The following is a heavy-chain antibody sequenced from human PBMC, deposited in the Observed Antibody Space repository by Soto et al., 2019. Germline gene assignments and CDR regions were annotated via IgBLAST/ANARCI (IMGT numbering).Heavy chain of an antibody. CDR1: GGSISSYY. CDR3: ARDHMIFDY. CDR2: IYYSGST. Sequence: SETLSLTCTVSGGSISSYYWSWIRQPPGKGLEWIGYIYYSGSTNYNPSPKSRVTISVDTSKNQFSLKLSSVTAADTAVYYCARDHMIFDYWGRGTLVTVSA. D-gene: IGHD3-16*01. J-gene: IGHJ4*02. V-gene: IGHV4-59*01.